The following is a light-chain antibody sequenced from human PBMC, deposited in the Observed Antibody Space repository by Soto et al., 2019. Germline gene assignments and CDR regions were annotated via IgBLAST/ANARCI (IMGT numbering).Light chain of an antibody. CDR2: GAS. Sequence: IVMTHSPATLSVSPGERATLSCRASQSVSSNLAWYQQKPGQAPRLLVYGASTRATGIPARFSGSGSGTQFTLTISSLQSEDFAVYYCQQHNNWPRTFGQGTKVDIK. CDR1: QSVSSN. CDR3: QQHNNWPRT. J-gene: IGKJ1*01. V-gene: IGKV3-15*01.